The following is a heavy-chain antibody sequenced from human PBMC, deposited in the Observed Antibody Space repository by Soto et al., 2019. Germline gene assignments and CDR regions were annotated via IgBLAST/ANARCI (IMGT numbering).Heavy chain of an antibody. D-gene: IGHD2-2*01. Sequence: SETLSLTCTVSSGSISSSSYTWGWIRQPPGKGLEWIGSIYYSGRTYYNPSLKSRITVSIDTSKNQLSLNLSSVTAADTAVYYCARLHGYCIRTSCSGYYAMDVWGQGTTVTVSS. CDR1: SGSISSSSYT. V-gene: IGHV4-39*01. J-gene: IGHJ6*02. CDR3: ARLHGYCIRTSCSGYYAMDV. CDR2: IYYSGRT.